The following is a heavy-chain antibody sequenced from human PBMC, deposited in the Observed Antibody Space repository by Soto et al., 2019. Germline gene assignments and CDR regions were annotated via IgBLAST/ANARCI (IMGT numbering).Heavy chain of an antibody. V-gene: IGHV3-23*01. D-gene: IGHD3-3*01. CDR3: AKARFLQAPKLDC. CDR1: GFTFSTYG. Sequence: EVQLLESGGGLVQPGGSLRLSCVASGFTFSTYGMSWVRQAPGKGLEWVSGISGSDDTTHYADSVKGRFTISRAYSKNTLYLQMHSLRVEDTAVYYCAKARFLQAPKLDCWGQGTLVTVSS. J-gene: IGHJ4*02. CDR2: ISGSDDTT.